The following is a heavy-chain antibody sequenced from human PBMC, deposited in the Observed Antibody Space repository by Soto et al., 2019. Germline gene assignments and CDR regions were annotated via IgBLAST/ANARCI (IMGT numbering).Heavy chain of an antibody. J-gene: IGHJ4*02. V-gene: IGHV4-31*03. D-gene: IGHD6-25*01. Sequence: PSETLSLTCTVSGGSISSGGYYWSWIRQHPGKGLECIGYIYYSGSTYYNPSLKSRVTISVDTSKNQFSLKLSSVTAADTAVYYCARAWQSGFDYWGQGTLLTVSS. CDR2: IYYSGST. CDR1: GGSISSGGYY. CDR3: ARAWQSGFDY.